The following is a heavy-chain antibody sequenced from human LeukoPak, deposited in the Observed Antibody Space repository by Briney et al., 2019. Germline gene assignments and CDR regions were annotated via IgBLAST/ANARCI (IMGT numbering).Heavy chain of an antibody. Sequence: GGSLRLSCAASGFTFSSDWMHWVRQAPGKGLVWVSRIQSDGSTTAYADSVKGRFTISRDNAKSTLYLQMNSLRAEDTAVYYCARDGYYYDKTGYYAFDIWGQGTMVTVSS. D-gene: IGHD3-22*01. CDR1: GFTFSSDW. CDR3: ARDGYYYDKTGYYAFDI. V-gene: IGHV3-74*01. CDR2: IQSDGSTT. J-gene: IGHJ3*02.